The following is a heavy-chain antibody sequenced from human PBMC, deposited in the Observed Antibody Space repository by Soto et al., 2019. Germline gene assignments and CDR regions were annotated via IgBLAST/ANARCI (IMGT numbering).Heavy chain of an antibody. CDR1: GFTFSSYG. J-gene: IGHJ3*02. D-gene: IGHD1-26*01. Sequence: GGSLRLSCAASGFTFSSYGMHWVRQAPGKGLEWVAVISYDGSNKYYADSVKGRFTISRDNSKNTLYLQMNSLRAEDTAVYYCAKDPGGSYYLYAFVIWGQGTMVTVSS. CDR2: ISYDGSNK. CDR3: AKDPGGSYYLYAFVI. V-gene: IGHV3-30*18.